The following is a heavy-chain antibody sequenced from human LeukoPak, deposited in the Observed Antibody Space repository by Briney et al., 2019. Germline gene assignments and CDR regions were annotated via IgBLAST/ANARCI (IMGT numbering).Heavy chain of an antibody. D-gene: IGHD4-17*01. Sequence: PGGSLRLSCAASGFTFSSYEMNWVRQAPGKGLEWVSYISSSGSTIYYADSEKGRFTISRDNAKNSLYLQMISLRAEDMAVYYCARDLWGITVTTDYFDSWGQGTLVTVSS. J-gene: IGHJ4*02. CDR1: GFTFSSYE. V-gene: IGHV3-48*03. CDR2: ISSSGSTI. CDR3: ARDLWGITVTTDYFDS.